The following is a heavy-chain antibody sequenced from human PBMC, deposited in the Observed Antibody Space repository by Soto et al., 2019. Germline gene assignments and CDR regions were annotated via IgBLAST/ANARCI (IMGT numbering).Heavy chain of an antibody. CDR3: AKEMYPRTVLDSSSPWGDY. Sequence: QVQLVESGGGVVQPGRSLRLSCAVSGFTFSDYCMHWVRQAPGKGLEWVAVMSYAGTYKYYAASVKGRFTISRDLSGNTLFLQMNSLRLEDTAVYFCAKEMYPRTVLDSSSPWGDYWGQGTLVTVSS. CDR1: GFTFSDYC. D-gene: IGHD6-6*01. J-gene: IGHJ4*02. V-gene: IGHV3-30*18. CDR2: MSYAGTYK.